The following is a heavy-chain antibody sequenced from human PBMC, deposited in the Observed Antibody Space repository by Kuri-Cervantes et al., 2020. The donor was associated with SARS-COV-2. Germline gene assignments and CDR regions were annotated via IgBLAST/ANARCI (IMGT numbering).Heavy chain of an antibody. CDR1: GFTFSSYT. J-gene: IGHJ4*02. CDR2: IWCDGSNK. CDR3: AREVSRIAAALVPDY. D-gene: IGHD6-13*01. Sequence: GGSRRLSCAPSGFTFSSYTMNWVRQAPGKGLEWVAVIWCDGSNKYYADSVKGRFTISRDNSKNTLYLQMNSLRAEDTDVYYCAREVSRIAAALVPDYWGQGTLVTVSS. V-gene: IGHV3-33*08.